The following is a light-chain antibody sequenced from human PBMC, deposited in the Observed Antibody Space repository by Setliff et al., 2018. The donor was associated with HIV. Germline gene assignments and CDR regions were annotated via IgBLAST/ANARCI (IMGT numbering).Light chain of an antibody. CDR1: SSDVGGYNF. J-gene: IGLJ2*01. CDR2: DVR. CDR3: SSYSSSSTLV. Sequence: QSVLAQPASVSASPGQSITISCTGTSSDVGGYNFVSWYQQHPGKAPNLIIYDVRNRPSGISNRFSGSKSGNPASLTISGLQAEDEADYYCSSYSSSSTLVFGGGTK. V-gene: IGLV2-14*03.